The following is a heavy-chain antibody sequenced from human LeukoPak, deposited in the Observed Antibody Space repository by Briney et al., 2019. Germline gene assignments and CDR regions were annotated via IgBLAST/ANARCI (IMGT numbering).Heavy chain of an antibody. D-gene: IGHD3/OR15-3a*01. CDR3: ARRTGYNYYYMDV. V-gene: IGHV1-18*01. J-gene: IGHJ6*03. Sequence: ASVKVSRKASGYIFTQYGISWVRQAPGQGLEWMASISTYNGNTNYAQNLQGRVTMTTDTSTSTAYMELRSLRSDDTAVYYCARRTGYNYYYMDVWGQGTTVTVSS. CDR2: ISTYNGNT. CDR1: GYIFTQYG.